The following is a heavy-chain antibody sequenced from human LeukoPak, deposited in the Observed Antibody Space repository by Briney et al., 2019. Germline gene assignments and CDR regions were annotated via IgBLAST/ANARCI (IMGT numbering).Heavy chain of an antibody. CDR2: ISSSSSYI. Sequence: PGRSLRLSCAASGFTFSSYSMNWVRQAPGKGLEWVSSISSSSSYIYYADSVKGRFTISRDNAKNSLYLQMNSLRAEDTAVYYCARAPNDSSGYYFDYWGQGTLVTVSS. J-gene: IGHJ4*02. CDR1: GFTFSSYS. D-gene: IGHD3-22*01. V-gene: IGHV3-21*01. CDR3: ARAPNDSSGYYFDY.